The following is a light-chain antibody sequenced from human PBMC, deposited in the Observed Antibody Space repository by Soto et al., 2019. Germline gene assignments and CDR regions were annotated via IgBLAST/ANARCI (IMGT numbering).Light chain of an antibody. Sequence: SPATVSASLLETVTLSFRASQRVSGWLAWYKQKPGKAPKLLIYDASSLESGVPSRFTGSGSGTEFTLTISSLATEDFAAYCCQQYNRQRKFGQGTKV. CDR3: QQYNRQRK. V-gene: IGKV1-5*01. J-gene: IGKJ1*01. CDR2: DAS. CDR1: QRVSGW.